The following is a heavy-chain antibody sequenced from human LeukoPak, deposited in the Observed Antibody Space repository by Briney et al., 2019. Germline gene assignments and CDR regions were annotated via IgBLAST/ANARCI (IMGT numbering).Heavy chain of an antibody. D-gene: IGHD7-27*01. CDR1: GGSISSYY. Sequence: SETLSLTCTVSGGSISSYYWSWIRQPPGKGLEWIGYIYYSGSTNYNPSLKSRVTISVDTSKNQFSLKLSSVTAADTAVYYCARTLTGDYVDYWGQGTLVTVSS. CDR3: ARTLTGDYVDY. CDR2: IYYSGST. J-gene: IGHJ4*02. V-gene: IGHV4-59*01.